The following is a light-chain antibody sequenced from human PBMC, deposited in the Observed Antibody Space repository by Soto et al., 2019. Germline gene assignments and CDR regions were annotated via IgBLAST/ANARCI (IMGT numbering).Light chain of an antibody. CDR1: SSNIGSNT. J-gene: IGLJ1*01. CDR3: AAWDDSLNGRV. V-gene: IGLV1-44*01. CDR2: SNN. Sequence: QSVLTQPPSASGTPGQRVTISCSGSSSNIGSNTVNWYQQPPGTAPKLLIYSNNQRPSGVPDRFSGSKSGTSASLAISGLQSEDEADYYCAAWDDSLNGRVFGTGTKLTVL.